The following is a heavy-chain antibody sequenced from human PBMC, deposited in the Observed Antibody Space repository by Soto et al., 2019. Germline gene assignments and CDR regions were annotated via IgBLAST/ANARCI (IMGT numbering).Heavy chain of an antibody. CDR2: IRSKTNNYAT. Sequence: EVQLVESGGGLVQPGGSLKLACLASGFPLSDSAIHWVRKASGKGLEWVGRIRSKTNNYATTYGAPVRGRFTLYRDDSKNTAYMQMNNLESEDAAVYYCTRHAGGQVEHTFLYYFMDVWGNGTTVSV. CDR1: GFPLSDSA. CDR3: TRHAGGQVEHTFLYYFMDV. V-gene: IGHV3-73*01. D-gene: IGHD2-15*01. J-gene: IGHJ6*03.